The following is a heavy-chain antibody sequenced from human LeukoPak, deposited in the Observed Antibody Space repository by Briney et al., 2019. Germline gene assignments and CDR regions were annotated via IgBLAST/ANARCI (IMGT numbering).Heavy chain of an antibody. D-gene: IGHD6-13*01. CDR1: GGSLSSSSYY. V-gene: IGHV4-39*07. CDR2: IYYSGST. CDR3: ASIVTYSSSYYYYYYYMDV. Sequence: SETLSLTCTVSGGSLSSSSYYWGWIRQPPGKGLEWIGSIYYSGSTYYNPSLKSRVTISVDTSKNQFSLKLSSVTAADTAVYYCASIVTYSSSYYYYYYYMDVWGKGTTVTVSS. J-gene: IGHJ6*03.